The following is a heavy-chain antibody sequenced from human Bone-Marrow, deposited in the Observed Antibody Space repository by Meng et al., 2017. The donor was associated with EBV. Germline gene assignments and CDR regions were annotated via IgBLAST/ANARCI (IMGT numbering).Heavy chain of an antibody. V-gene: IGHV1-69*01. D-gene: IGHD5-18*01. CDR3: ARESGRGYSSDY. J-gene: IGHJ4*02. CDR1: GGNFRISP. Sequence: GGEVNKPGSSVKVSCKASGGNFRISPISWLRQAPGQGLEWMGGFLPILGAPNYAQRFQDRVTITADESTSTGYMELSSLRSDDTAVYYCARESGRGYSSDYWGQGTLVTVSS. CDR2: FLPILGAP.